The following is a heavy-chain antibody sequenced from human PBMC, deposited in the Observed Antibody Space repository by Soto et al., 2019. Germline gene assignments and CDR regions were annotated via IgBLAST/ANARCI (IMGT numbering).Heavy chain of an antibody. CDR1: GYTLTELS. V-gene: IGHV1-24*01. D-gene: IGHD3-3*01. CDR3: ATGRYDFWSGYRRYAFDI. CDR2: FDPEDGET. Sequence: PSVKVSCKVSGYTLTELSMHWVRQAPGKGLEWMGGFDPEDGETIYAQKFQGRVTMTEDTSTDTAYMELSSLRSEDTAVYYCATGRYDFWSGYRRYAFDIWGQGTMVTVSS. J-gene: IGHJ3*02.